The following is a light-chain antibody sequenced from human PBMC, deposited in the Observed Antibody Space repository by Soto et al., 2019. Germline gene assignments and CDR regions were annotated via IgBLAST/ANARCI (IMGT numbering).Light chain of an antibody. Sequence: LKRALSGYGAEVRSRTIINTGSSSNIGAGYDVHWYQQLPGTAPKLLIYGNSNRPSGVPDRFSGSKSGTSASLAITGLQAEDEADYYCQSYDRSLSGLYVFGTGTKVTV. CDR2: GNS. CDR1: SSNIGAGYD. V-gene: IGLV1-40*01. CDR3: QSYDRSLSGLYV. J-gene: IGLJ1*01.